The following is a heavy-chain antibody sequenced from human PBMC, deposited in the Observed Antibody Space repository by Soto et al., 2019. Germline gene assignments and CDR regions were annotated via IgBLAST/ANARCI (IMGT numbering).Heavy chain of an antibody. CDR2: ISAYNGNT. CDR3: AREGYDGSGSAAC. D-gene: IGHD3-10*01. CDR1: GYTFNRYG. J-gene: IGHJ4*02. V-gene: IGHV1-18*01. Sequence: QVQLVQSGAEVKKPGASVKVSCKASGYTFNRYGISWVRQAPGQGLAWMGWISAYNGNTNYAQKLQGRVTMTTDTSASIASIELMSLSADDTAVEDCAREGYDGSGSAACWGQGTLVTVST.